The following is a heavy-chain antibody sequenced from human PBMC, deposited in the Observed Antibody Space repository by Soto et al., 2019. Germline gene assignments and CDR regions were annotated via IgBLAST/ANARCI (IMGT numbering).Heavy chain of an antibody. D-gene: IGHD5-12*01. CDR3: AGASTWHPGAFDI. Sequence: PSETLSLTCAVSGGSISSSNWWSWVRQPPGKGLEWIGEIYHSGNTNYNPSLKSRVTMSVDTSRNQLSLKLSSVTAADTAVYYCAGASTWHPGAFDIWGQGTTVTVSS. J-gene: IGHJ3*02. CDR2: IYHSGNT. V-gene: IGHV4-4*02. CDR1: GGSISSSNW.